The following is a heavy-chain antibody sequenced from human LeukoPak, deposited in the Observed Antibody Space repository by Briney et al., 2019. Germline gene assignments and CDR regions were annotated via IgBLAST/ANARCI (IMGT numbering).Heavy chain of an antibody. D-gene: IGHD3-3*01. CDR3: ARGPRITIFGVVNGVDY. J-gene: IGHJ4*02. V-gene: IGHV4-34*01. Sequence: PSETLSLTCAVYGGSFSGYYWSGIRQPPGKGLEWIGEINHSGSTNYNPSLKSRVTISVDTSKNQFSLKLSSVTAADTAVYYCARGPRITIFGVVNGVDYWGQGTLVTVSS. CDR2: INHSGST. CDR1: GGSFSGYY.